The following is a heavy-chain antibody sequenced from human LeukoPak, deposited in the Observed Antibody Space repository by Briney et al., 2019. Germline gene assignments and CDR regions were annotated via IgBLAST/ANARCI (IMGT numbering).Heavy chain of an antibody. CDR1: GHYTTRGYY. V-gene: IGHV4-38-2*01. CDR2: FFQIDKS. CDR3: ARLLSVPSLLDS. Sequence: SETLSLTYAISGHYTTRGYYWAWFRQSPGKGLEWIATFFQIDKSFYNASLESRVPMLLDTSKSQFSLNLTSVPAANPAVYYFARLLSVPSLLDSWGRGTQVTVSS. D-gene: IGHD3-10*02. J-gene: IGHJ4*02.